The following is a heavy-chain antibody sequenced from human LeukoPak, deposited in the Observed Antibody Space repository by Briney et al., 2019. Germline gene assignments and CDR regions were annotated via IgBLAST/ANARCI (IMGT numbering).Heavy chain of an antibody. CDR2: IYSGGST. Sequence: GGSLRLSCAASGFTFSYYAMSWVRQAPGKGLEWVSVIYSGGSTSYADSVKGRFTISRDNAKNSLYLQMNSLRAEDTAVYYCTRDPRRLDYWGQGTLVTVSS. J-gene: IGHJ4*02. CDR1: GFTFSYYA. CDR3: TRDPRRLDY. V-gene: IGHV3-53*01.